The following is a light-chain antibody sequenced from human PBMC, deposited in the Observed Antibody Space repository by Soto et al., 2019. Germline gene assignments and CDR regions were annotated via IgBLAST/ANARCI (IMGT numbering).Light chain of an antibody. CDR2: KIS. Sequence: DIVMTQTPLSSPVTLGQPASISCRSSQSLVHSDGKTYLSWLQQRPGQPPRLLLYKISNRFSVVPERLSGSGAGTDFTLKISRVEAEDVRIYFCMKATLFPLFGRGTRGEI. J-gene: IGKJ1*01. CDR1: QSLVHSDGKTY. CDR3: MKATLFPL. V-gene: IGKV2-24*01.